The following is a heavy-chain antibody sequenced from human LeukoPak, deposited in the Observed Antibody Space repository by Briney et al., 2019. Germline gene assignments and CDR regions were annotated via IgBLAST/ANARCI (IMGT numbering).Heavy chain of an antibody. J-gene: IGHJ5*02. CDR3: AREVDRFRTGFDP. CDR2: ISWNSGSI. D-gene: IGHD1-1*01. Sequence: GGSLRLSCAASGFTFDDYAMHWVRQAPGKGLEWVSGISWNSGSIGYADSVKGRFTISRDNAKNSLYLQMNSLRAEDTAVYYCAREVDRFRTGFDPWGQGTLVTVSS. V-gene: IGHV3-9*01. CDR1: GFTFDDYA.